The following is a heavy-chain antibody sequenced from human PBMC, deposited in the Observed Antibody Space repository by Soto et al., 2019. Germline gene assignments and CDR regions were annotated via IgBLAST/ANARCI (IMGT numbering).Heavy chain of an antibody. V-gene: IGHV1-18*01. J-gene: IGHJ4*02. Sequence: ASVKVSCKASGYTFTSYGISWVRQAPGQGLEWMGWISAYNGNTDYAQKLQGRVTMTTDTSTSTAYMELRSLRSDDTAVYYCARGYYDILTGYYRPLSSDYWGQGTLVTVSS. CDR1: GYTFTSYG. CDR3: ARGYYDILTGYYRPLSSDY. D-gene: IGHD3-9*01. CDR2: ISAYNGNT.